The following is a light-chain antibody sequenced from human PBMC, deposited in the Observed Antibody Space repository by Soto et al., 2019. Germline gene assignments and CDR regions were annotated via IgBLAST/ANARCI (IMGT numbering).Light chain of an antibody. CDR3: NSYTSSSTYV. Sequence: QCVLTQAASGSGAPGQSITISFTGTSSDVGGFNYVSWYQQHPGKAPKLMIYDVTNRPSGVPYRFSGSKSGNTASLTISGLQAEDEADYYCNSYTSSSTYVFGTGTKVTVL. CDR1: SSDVGGFNY. V-gene: IGLV2-14*03. J-gene: IGLJ1*01. CDR2: DVT.